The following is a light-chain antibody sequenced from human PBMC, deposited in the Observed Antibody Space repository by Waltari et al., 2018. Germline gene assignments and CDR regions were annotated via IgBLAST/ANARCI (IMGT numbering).Light chain of an antibody. J-gene: IGKJ3*01. CDR3: QKYNSAPPFT. CDR2: AAS. V-gene: IGKV1-27*01. Sequence: DIQMTQSPSSLSASVGDRVTITCRASQVISNYLAWYQQKPGKVPKLLIYAASTFQSGVPARFSGSGSGTDFTLTISSLQPEDVATYYCQKYNSAPPFTFGPGTKVDIK. CDR1: QVISNY.